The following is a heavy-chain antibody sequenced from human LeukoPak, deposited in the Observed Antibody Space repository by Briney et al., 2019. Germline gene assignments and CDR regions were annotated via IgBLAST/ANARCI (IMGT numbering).Heavy chain of an antibody. J-gene: IGHJ3*02. CDR2: IYYSGST. D-gene: IGHD5-24*01. CDR1: GGSISSYY. V-gene: IGHV4-59*01. Sequence: PSETLSLTCTVSGGSISSYYWNWIREPPGKRREWIGYIYYSGSTNYNPSLKSRVTISVDTSKNQFSLKLNSVTAADTAVYYCAGRLWRRDGYNLSAFDIWGQGTMVTVSS. CDR3: AGRLWRRDGYNLSAFDI.